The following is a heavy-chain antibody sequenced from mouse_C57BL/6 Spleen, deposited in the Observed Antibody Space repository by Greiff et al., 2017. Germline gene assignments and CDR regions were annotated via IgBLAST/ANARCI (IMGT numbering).Heavy chain of an antibody. D-gene: IGHD2-4*01. J-gene: IGHJ1*03. V-gene: IGHV1-81*01. Sequence: QVQLQQSGAELARPGASVKLSCKASGYTFTSYGISWVKQRTGQGLEWIGDIYPRSGNTSSNEKFKGKATLTVDKSSSTAYMELRSLTSEDSADYFGTRKGDYDEGYFDVWGTGTTVTVSS. CDR3: TRKGDYDEGYFDV. CDR2: IYPRSGNT. CDR1: GYTFTSYG.